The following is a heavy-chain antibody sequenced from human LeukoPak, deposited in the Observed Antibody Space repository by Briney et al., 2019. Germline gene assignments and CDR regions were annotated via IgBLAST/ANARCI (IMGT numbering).Heavy chain of an antibody. CDR2: IIPIFSTA. CDR3: ARAYSGYDFFDY. J-gene: IGHJ4*02. Sequence: SVKVSCKDSGGTFSRYAISCVRQAPGQGVEWRGGIIPIFSTANYARKFQGRDTITADESTSTAFMDVSSLRSEDAAVYYCARAYSGYDFFDYWGQGILVTVSS. CDR1: GGTFSRYA. V-gene: IGHV1-69*13. D-gene: IGHD5-12*01.